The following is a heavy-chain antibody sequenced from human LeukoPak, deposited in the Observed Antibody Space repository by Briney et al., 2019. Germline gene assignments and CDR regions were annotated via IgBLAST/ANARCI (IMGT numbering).Heavy chain of an antibody. CDR1: GFSLDGSGES. Sequence: KESGPTLVKPTQTVTLTCTFSGFSLDGSGESVGWVRQPPGKALEWLALIYWDDDNRYNPSLQSRLTITKDTSKNQVALTMTNLDPLDTATYYCAHRRGVATREGVFYFFDNWGQGILVSVSS. CDR2: IYWDDDN. D-gene: IGHD3-10*01. V-gene: IGHV2-5*02. CDR3: AHRRGVATREGVFYFFDN. J-gene: IGHJ4*02.